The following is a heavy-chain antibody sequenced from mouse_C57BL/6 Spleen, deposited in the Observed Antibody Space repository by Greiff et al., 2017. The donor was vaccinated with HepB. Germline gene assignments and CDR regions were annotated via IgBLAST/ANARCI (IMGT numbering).Heavy chain of an antibody. CDR3: ARNYRDYLDY. D-gene: IGHD2-12*01. CDR2: IDPSDSYT. V-gene: IGHV1-59*01. J-gene: IGHJ2*01. Sequence: VQLQQSGAELVRPGTSVKLSCKASGYTFTSYWMHWVKQRPGQGLEWIGVIDPSDSYTNYNQKFKGKATLTVDTSSSTAYMQLSSLTSEDSAVYYCARNYRDYLDYWGQGTTLTVSS. CDR1: GYTFTSYW.